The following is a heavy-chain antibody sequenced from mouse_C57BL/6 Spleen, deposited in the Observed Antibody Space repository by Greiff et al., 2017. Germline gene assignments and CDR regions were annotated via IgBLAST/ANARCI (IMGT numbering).Heavy chain of an antibody. CDR3: ARLPRYAMDY. V-gene: IGHV1-69*01. J-gene: IGHJ4*01. CDR2: IDPSDSYT. CDR1: GYTFTSYW. Sequence: QVQLQQPGAELVMPGASVKLSCKASGYTFTSYWMPWVKQRPGQGLEWIGEIDPSDSYTNYNQKFKGKSTLTVDKSSSTAYMQLSSLTSEDSAVYYCARLPRYAMDYWGQGTSVTVSS.